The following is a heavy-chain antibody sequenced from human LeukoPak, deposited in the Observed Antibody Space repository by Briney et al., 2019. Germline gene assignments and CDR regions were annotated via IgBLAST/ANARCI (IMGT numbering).Heavy chain of an antibody. Sequence: GASLRLSCAASGFTFSSNAMIWVRQAPGKGLEWVSVISGSGGNTYYADSVKGRLTISRDNSKNTLYLQMNSLRAEDTAVYYCAKAVGSGWRYYFDYWGQGTLVTVSS. J-gene: IGHJ4*02. V-gene: IGHV3-23*01. D-gene: IGHD6-19*01. CDR3: AKAVGSGWRYYFDY. CDR2: ISGSGGNT. CDR1: GFTFSSNA.